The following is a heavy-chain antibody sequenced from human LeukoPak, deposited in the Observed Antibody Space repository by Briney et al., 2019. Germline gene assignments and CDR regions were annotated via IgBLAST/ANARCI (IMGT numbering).Heavy chain of an antibody. Sequence: GGSLRLSCVGSGFTLSSYNMNWVRQAPGKGLEWVSSISSSSSYIYYADSVKGRFTISRDNAKNSLYPQLNSLRAEDTAVYFCTRGYRGADNWGQGTLVTVSS. CDR2: ISSSSSYI. V-gene: IGHV3-21*01. CDR3: TRGYRGADN. D-gene: IGHD3-16*02. CDR1: GFTLSSYN. J-gene: IGHJ4*02.